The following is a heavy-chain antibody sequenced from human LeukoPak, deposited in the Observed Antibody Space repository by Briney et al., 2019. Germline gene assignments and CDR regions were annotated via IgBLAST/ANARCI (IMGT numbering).Heavy chain of an antibody. CDR1: GGSFSGYY. D-gene: IGHD2-2*01. CDR2: INHSGST. Sequence: SETLSLTCAVYGGSFSGYYWSWIRQPPGKGLEWIGEINHSGSTNYNPPLKSRVTISVDTSKNQFSLKLSSVTAADTAVYYCARAPIVVVPAAGTGWFDPWGQGTLVTVSS. V-gene: IGHV4-34*01. CDR3: ARAPIVVVPAAGTGWFDP. J-gene: IGHJ5*02.